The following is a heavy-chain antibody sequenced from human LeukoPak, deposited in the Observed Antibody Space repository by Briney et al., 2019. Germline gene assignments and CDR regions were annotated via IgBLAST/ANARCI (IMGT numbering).Heavy chain of an antibody. D-gene: IGHD3-10*01. Sequence: PGGSLRLSCAASGFTFSSYGMHWVRQAPGKGLEWVAFIRYDGSNKYYADSVKGRFTISRDNSKNTLYLQMNSLSAEDTAVYYCAKALHEGRGAYPIYYFDYWGQGTLVTVSS. V-gene: IGHV3-30*02. CDR2: IRYDGSNK. CDR3: AKALHEGRGAYPIYYFDY. CDR1: GFTFSSYG. J-gene: IGHJ4*02.